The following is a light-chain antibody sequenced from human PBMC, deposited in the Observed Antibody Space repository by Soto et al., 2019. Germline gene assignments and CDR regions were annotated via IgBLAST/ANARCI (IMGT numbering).Light chain of an antibody. CDR2: DAS. V-gene: IGKV3-11*01. CDR1: QSVSSY. J-gene: IGKJ4*01. Sequence: EIVLTQSPATLSLSPGERATLSCRASQSVSSYLAWYQQKPGQAPRLLIYDASNRATGIPARFSGSGSGTDFTLTISSLGPEDFAIYYCQQRGNWPPVTFGGGTKVEIK. CDR3: QQRGNWPPVT.